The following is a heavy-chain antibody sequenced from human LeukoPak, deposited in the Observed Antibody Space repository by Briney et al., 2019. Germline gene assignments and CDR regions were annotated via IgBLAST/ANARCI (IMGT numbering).Heavy chain of an antibody. D-gene: IGHD6-13*01. CDR3: ASGDSSSWYVPTPFDY. CDR1: GFTFSSYS. J-gene: IGHJ4*02. Sequence: GGSLRLSCAASGFTFSSYSMNWVRQAPGKGLEWVSSISSSSSYIYYADSVKGRFTISRDNAKNSLYLQMNSLRAEDTAVYYCASGDSSSWYVPTPFDYWGQGTLVTVSS. CDR2: ISSSSSYI. V-gene: IGHV3-21*01.